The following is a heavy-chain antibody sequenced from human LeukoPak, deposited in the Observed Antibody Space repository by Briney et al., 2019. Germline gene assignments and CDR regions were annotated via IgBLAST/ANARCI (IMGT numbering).Heavy chain of an antibody. J-gene: IGHJ4*02. D-gene: IGHD6-19*01. CDR1: GFTFSKYW. V-gene: IGHV3-74*01. CDR2: INTDGTVT. CDR3: ATKQWLAPPPDS. Sequence: GGSLRLSCAASGFTFSKYWMLWVRQAPGKGLESVSQINTDGTVTTYADSVKGRFTVSRDNADNTMFLQMNSVRDEDTAVYYCATKQWLAPPPDSWGQGTPVTVSS.